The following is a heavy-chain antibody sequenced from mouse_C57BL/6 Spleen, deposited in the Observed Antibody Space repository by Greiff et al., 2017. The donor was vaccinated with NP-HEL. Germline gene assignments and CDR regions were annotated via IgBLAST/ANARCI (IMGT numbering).Heavy chain of an antibody. CDR1: GFTFSSYA. Sequence: EVKLMESGGGLVKPGGSLKLSCAASGFTFSSYAMSWVRQTPEKRLEWVATISDGGSYTYYPDNVKGRFTISRDNAKNNLYLQMSHLKSEDTAMYYCARVYYGSSYFDYWSKGTTLTVSS. CDR3: ARVYYGSSYFDY. J-gene: IGHJ2*01. D-gene: IGHD1-1*01. V-gene: IGHV5-4*03. CDR2: ISDGGSYT.